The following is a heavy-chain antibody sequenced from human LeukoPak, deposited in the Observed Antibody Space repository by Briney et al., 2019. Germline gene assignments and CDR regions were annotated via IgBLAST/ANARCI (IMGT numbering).Heavy chain of an antibody. J-gene: IGHJ2*01. CDR3: AKCAGATRWYFDL. D-gene: IGHD1-26*01. Sequence: PGESVRLPRAASGFTFRPYGMSWVRQAPGKGLQWVASIWYDGSDRLYTDSVKGRFTISRDNPNNTVFLQMNSLRGDDTAVYYCAKCAGATRWYFDLWGRGTLVTVSS. V-gene: IGHV3-33*06. CDR2: IWYDGSDR. CDR1: GFTFRPYG.